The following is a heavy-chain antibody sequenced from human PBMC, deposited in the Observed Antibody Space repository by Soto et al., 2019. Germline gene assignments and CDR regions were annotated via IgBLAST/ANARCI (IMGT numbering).Heavy chain of an antibody. CDR3: TRANWYSEY. CDR1: DGALSNHY. V-gene: IGHV4-59*11. D-gene: IGHD7-27*01. CDR2: IYYNGNT. Sequence: SETLSLTCPVADGALSNHYLSWIRQPPGKGLEWIGYIYYNGNTNYNPSLKSRVTMSVDTSRNQISLKLTSVTAADTAVYYCTRANWYSEYWGQGTLVTV. J-gene: IGHJ4*02.